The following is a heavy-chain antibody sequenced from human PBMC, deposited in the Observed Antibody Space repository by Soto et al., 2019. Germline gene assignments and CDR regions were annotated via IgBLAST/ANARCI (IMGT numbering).Heavy chain of an antibody. Sequence: GSLRLSCAASGFTFSSYGMHWVRQAPGKGLEWVAVIWYDGSNKYYADSVKGRFTISRDNSKNTLYLQMNSLRAEDTAVYYCARESSGYKYYFDYWGQGTLVTVSS. CDR1: GFTFSSYG. V-gene: IGHV3-33*01. J-gene: IGHJ4*02. D-gene: IGHD3-22*01. CDR3: ARESSGYKYYFDY. CDR2: IWYDGSNK.